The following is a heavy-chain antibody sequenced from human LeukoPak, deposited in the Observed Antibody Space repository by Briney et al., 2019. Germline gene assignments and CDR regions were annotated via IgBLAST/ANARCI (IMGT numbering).Heavy chain of an antibody. CDR3: VRENYSSGWYGIIDY. V-gene: IGHV4-59*01. Sequence: SETLSLTCTVSGDSLSNYYWSWIRQPPGKGLEWIGYIYYSGNTNYNPSLKSRVTISVDTSKNQFSLKLSSVTAADTAVYYCVRENYSSGWYGIIDYWGQGTLVTVSS. J-gene: IGHJ4*02. D-gene: IGHD6-19*01. CDR1: GDSLSNYY. CDR2: IYYSGNT.